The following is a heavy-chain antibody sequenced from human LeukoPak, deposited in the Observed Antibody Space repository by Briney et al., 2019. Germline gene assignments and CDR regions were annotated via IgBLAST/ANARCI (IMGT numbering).Heavy chain of an antibody. D-gene: IGHD2-8*01. CDR3: ARQGCTNGVCYVADY. CDR1: GGSISSGGYS. J-gene: IGHJ4*02. Sequence: SQILSLTCAVSGGSISSGGYSWSWIRQPPGKGLEWIGYIYHSGSTYYNPSLKSRVTISVDTSKNQFSLKLSSVTAADTAVYYCARQGCTNGVCYVADYWGQGTLVTVSS. V-gene: IGHV4-30-2*03. CDR2: IYHSGST.